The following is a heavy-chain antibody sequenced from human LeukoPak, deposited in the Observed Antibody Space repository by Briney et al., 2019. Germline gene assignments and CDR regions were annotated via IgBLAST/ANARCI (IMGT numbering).Heavy chain of an antibody. D-gene: IGHD3-16*02. CDR1: GFTFSSFE. CDR3: SRTYVWGSYRRIDY. J-gene: IGHJ4*02. Sequence: PGRSLRLSCAGSGFTFSSFEMNWVRQAPGKGLEWVSYISSSGGTISYADSVKGRFTISRDNAKNSLYLQMNSLRAEDTAVYYCSRTYVWGSYRRIDYWGQGTLVTVSS. V-gene: IGHV3-48*03. CDR2: ISSSGGTI.